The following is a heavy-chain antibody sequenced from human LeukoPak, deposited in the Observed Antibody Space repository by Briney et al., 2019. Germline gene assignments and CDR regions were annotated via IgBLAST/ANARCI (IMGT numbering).Heavy chain of an antibody. Sequence: ASVKVSCKASGYTLTGYSVHWVRQAPGQGLEWMGWINPNSGGTNYAQNFQGRFTMTRDTSISTAYMELSRLRPDDTAVYYCARSGNGMDVCGQGTTVTVSS. CDR2: INPNSGGT. D-gene: IGHD6-25*01. J-gene: IGHJ6*02. CDR3: ARSGNGMDV. V-gene: IGHV1-2*02. CDR1: GYTLTGYS.